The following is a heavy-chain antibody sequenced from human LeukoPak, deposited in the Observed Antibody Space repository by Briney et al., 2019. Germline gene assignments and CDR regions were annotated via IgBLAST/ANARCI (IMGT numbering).Heavy chain of an antibody. CDR1: GYTFTSYY. V-gene: IGHV1-46*01. Sequence: ASVKVSCKASGYTFTSYYMHWVRQAPGQGLEWMGIINPNGGSTSYAQKFQGRVTMTRDTSTSTVYMELSSLRSEDTAVYYCARSPTPTVAGDYGMDVWGQGTTVTVSS. J-gene: IGHJ6*02. D-gene: IGHD6-19*01. CDR2: INPNGGST. CDR3: ARSPTPTVAGDYGMDV.